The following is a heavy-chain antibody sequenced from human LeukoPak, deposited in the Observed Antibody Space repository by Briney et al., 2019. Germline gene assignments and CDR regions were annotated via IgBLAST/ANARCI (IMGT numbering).Heavy chain of an antibody. CDR2: IYYSGST. Sequence: PSETLSLTCTVSGGSISSSSYYWGWIRQPPGKGLEWIGSIYYSGSTYYNPSLKSRVTISVDTSKNQFSLKLSSVTAADTAVYYCARQGTDRILSGWYHENYYYYYMDVWGKGTTVTVSS. CDR3: ARQGTDRILSGWYHENYYYYYMDV. V-gene: IGHV4-39*01. CDR1: GGSISSSSYY. J-gene: IGHJ6*03. D-gene: IGHD6-19*01.